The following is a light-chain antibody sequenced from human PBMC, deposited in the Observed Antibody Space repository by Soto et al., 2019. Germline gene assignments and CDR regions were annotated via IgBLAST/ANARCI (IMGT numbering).Light chain of an antibody. CDR2: STT. CDR1: SSNIGTNS. V-gene: IGLV1-44*01. J-gene: IGLJ3*02. Sequence: QSVLTQPPSASGTPGQRVTISCSGSSSNIGTNSVNWYQQLPGTAPKLLIYSTTQRPSGVPHRFSGSKSGTSASLAISGLQSEDEADYYRAAWDDSLNGGVFGGGTKLTV. CDR3: AAWDDSLNGGV.